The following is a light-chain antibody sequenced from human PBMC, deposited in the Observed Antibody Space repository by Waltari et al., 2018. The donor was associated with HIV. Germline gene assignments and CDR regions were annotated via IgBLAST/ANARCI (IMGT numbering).Light chain of an antibody. J-gene: IGLJ1*01. Sequence: QSALTQPPSASGSLGRSVTIACTGTSTDISGYDYVSWYQQHPGKAPNLLIYAVNKRPSGVPDRFSASRSDNRASLTVSGLQYEDEAEYYCSSYTDFNTPHVFGTGTKVTVL. V-gene: IGLV2-8*01. CDR2: AVN. CDR1: STDISGYDY. CDR3: SSYTDFNTPHV.